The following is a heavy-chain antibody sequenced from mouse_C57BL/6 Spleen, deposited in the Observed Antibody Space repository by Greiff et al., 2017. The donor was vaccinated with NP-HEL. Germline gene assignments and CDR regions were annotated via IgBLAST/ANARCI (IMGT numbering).Heavy chain of an antibody. J-gene: IGHJ1*01. Sequence: VQLQQSGAELVRPGSSVKLSCKASGYTFTSYWMHWVKQRPIQGLEWIGNIDPSDSETHYNQKFKDKATLTVDKSSSTAYMQLSSLTSEDSAVDYCARGYYSGRSYDWYLDVWGPGTTVTVSA. V-gene: IGHV1-52*01. CDR2: IDPSDSET. D-gene: IGHD1-1*01. CDR1: GYTFTSYW. CDR3: ARGYYSGRSYDWYLDV.